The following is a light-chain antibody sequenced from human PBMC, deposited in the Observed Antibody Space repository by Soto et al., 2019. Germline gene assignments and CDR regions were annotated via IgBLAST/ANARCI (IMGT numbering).Light chain of an antibody. J-gene: IGKJ2*01. CDR1: QSVSSY. CDR3: QQRSNSYT. V-gene: IGKV3-11*01. Sequence: EIVLTQSPATLSLSPGERATLSCRASQSVSSYLAWYQQKPGQAPRLLIYDASNRATGIPARFSGSGSGTDLTLTISSLEPEDFAVYYWQQRSNSYTFGQGTKLEIK. CDR2: DAS.